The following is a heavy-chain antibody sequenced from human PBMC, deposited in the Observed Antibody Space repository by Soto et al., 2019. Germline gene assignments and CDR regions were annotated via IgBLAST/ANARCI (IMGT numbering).Heavy chain of an antibody. J-gene: IGHJ6*02. CDR1: GFGVSNNY. CDR3: ARGGASYGYGAYYYYGMDV. V-gene: IGHV3-66*01. Sequence: EVQLVESGGGLVQPGGSLRLSCAASGFGVSNNYMSWVRQAPGKGLEWVSAINSGGNTYYADSVKGRFTISRDNSKNTGYLQMKSVGAEDTAVYYCARGGASYGYGAYYYYGMDVWGQGTTVTVSS. D-gene: IGHD3-16*01. CDR2: INSGGNT.